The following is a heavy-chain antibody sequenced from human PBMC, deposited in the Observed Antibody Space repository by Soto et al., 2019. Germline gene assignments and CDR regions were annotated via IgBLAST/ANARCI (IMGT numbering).Heavy chain of an antibody. CDR1: GFTSSNYA. D-gene: IGHD3-9*01. J-gene: IGHJ4*02. Sequence: GGSLRLSCAASGFTSSNYAMTWVRQAPGKGLVWVSGMSASGASTYYADSVKGRFTVSRDNSKNTLYLQMNSLGAEDTALYYCAKGSQDVTTGYFYFDYWGQGTLVTVSS. V-gene: IGHV3-23*01. CDR3: AKGSQDVTTGYFYFDY. CDR2: MSASGAST.